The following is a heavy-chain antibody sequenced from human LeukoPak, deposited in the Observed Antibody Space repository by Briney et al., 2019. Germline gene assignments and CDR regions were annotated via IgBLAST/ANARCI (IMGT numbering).Heavy chain of an antibody. CDR2: ISPYGGNT. CDR1: GYTFHNYG. D-gene: IGHD6-13*01. CDR3: ARTSGVSAAGSPYYFDY. V-gene: IGHV1-18*01. Sequence: ASVKASCKASGYTFHNYGISWVRQAPGQGLEWMGWISPYGGNTDYTGRLQGRVTMTTDTSTTTAFMELRSLRSDDTAVYYCARTSGVSAAGSPYYFDYWGQGTRVPLFS. J-gene: IGHJ4*02.